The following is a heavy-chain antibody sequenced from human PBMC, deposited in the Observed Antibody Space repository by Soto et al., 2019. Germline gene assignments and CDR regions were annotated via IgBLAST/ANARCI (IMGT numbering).Heavy chain of an antibody. Sequence: EVQLVESGGGLVQPGGSLKLSCAASGFTFSGSAMHWVRQASGKGLEWVGRIRSKANSYATAYAASVKGRFTISRDDSKNTAYLQMNSLKTEDTAVYYCTRQTGGSLNPHPRYYGMDVWGQGTTVTVSS. V-gene: IGHV3-73*02. CDR3: TRQTGGSLNPHPRYYGMDV. J-gene: IGHJ6*02. CDR2: IRSKANSYAT. CDR1: GFTFSGSA.